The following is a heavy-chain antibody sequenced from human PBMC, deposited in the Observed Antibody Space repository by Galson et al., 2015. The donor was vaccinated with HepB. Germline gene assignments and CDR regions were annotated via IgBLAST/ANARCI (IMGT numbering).Heavy chain of an antibody. V-gene: IGHV3-11*06. J-gene: IGHJ4*02. CDR2: ISSSSSYT. CDR1: GFTFSDYY. CDR3: ARDLRLAIPAACMFDF. Sequence: SLRLSCAASGFTFSDYYMSWIRQAPGKGLEWVSYISSSSSYTNYADSVKGRFTISRDNAKNSLYLQMNSLRAEDTAVYYCARDLRLAIPAACMFDFWHQLTLLTVSS. D-gene: IGHD6-13*01.